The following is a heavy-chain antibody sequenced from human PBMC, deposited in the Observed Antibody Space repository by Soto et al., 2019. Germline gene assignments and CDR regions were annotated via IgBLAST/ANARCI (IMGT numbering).Heavy chain of an antibody. V-gene: IGHV4-31*03. Sequence: SETLSLTCTVSGGSISSGGYYWSWIRQHPGKGLEWIGYIYYSGSTYYNPSLKSRVTISVDTSKNQFSLKLSSVTAADTAVYYCARDILAYCGGDCYSHPHGYYYYYGMDVWGQGTTVTVSS. CDR3: ARDILAYCGGDCYSHPHGYYYYYGMDV. CDR1: GGSISSGGYY. J-gene: IGHJ6*02. D-gene: IGHD2-21*02. CDR2: IYYSGST.